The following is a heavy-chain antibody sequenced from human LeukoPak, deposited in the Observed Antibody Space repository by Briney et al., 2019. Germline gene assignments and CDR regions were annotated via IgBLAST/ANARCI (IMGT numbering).Heavy chain of an antibody. CDR2: IYSGNRT. V-gene: IGHV3-66*04. CDR3: ARLTSGNGLDV. CDR1: GFTVSNNY. J-gene: IGHJ6*02. Sequence: SGGSLRLSCAASGFTVSNNYMTWVRQAPGKGLEWVSVIYSGNRTKYAASVKGRFIISRDNSKNTLLFQMNSLRAEDTAVYYCARLTSGNGLDVWGRGTTVTVS. D-gene: IGHD3-3*01.